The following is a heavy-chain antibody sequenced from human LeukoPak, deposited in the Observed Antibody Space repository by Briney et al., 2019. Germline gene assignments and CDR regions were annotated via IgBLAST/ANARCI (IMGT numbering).Heavy chain of an antibody. Sequence: RTGRSLRLSCAASGFTFDDYGMSWVRPAPGKGLEWVSGINWNGGSTGYADSVKGRFTISRDNAKNSLYLQMNSLRAEDTAVYYCAKYQTNAYYYYGMDVWGQGTTVTVSS. CDR2: INWNGGST. CDR3: AKYQTNAYYYYGMDV. V-gene: IGHV3-20*04. CDR1: GFTFDDYG. D-gene: IGHD2-8*01. J-gene: IGHJ6*02.